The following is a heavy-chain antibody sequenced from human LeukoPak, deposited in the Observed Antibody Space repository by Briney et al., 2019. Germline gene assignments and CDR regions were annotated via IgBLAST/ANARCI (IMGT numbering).Heavy chain of an antibody. D-gene: IGHD1-26*01. CDR1: GFTFSSYG. CDR3: ASLPGIVGATDAFDI. J-gene: IGHJ3*02. Sequence: GGSLRLSCAASGFTFSSYGMHWVRQAPGKGLEWVAVIWYDGSNKYYADSVKGRFTISRDNSKNTLYLQMNSLRAEDTAVYYCASLPGIVGATDAFDIWGQGTMVTVSS. V-gene: IGHV3-33*01. CDR2: IWYDGSNK.